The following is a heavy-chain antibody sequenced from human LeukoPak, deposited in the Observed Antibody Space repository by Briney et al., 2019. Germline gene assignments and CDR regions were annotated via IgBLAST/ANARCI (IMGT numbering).Heavy chain of an antibody. J-gene: IGHJ6*02. CDR2: INSKSGGT. Sequence: ASVKVSCKASGYTFTGYYMHWVRQAPGQGFEWMGWINSKSGGTDYARKFQGRVTVTRDTSISTAYMELSRLRSDDTAVYYCARDQDGMDVWGQGTTVTVSS. CDR1: GYTFTGYY. CDR3: ARDQDGMDV. V-gene: IGHV1-2*02.